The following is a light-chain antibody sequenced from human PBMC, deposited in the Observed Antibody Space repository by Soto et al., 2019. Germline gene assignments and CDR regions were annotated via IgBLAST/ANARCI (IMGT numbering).Light chain of an antibody. V-gene: IGKV1-9*01. CDR1: QGISSY. J-gene: IGKJ3*01. Sequence: IQLTQSPSSLSASVGDRVTITCRASQGISSYLAWYQQKPGKAPKLQIYAASTLQSGVPSRFSGSGSGTDFTLAICSLQPEDFATYYCQQHNSYPPFTFGPGTKVYSK. CDR2: AAS. CDR3: QQHNSYPPFT.